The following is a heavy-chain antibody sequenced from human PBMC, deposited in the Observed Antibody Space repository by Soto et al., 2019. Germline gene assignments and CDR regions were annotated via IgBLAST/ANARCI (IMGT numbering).Heavy chain of an antibody. V-gene: IGHV1-18*01. Sequence: ASVKVSCKASGYTFTSYGISWVRQAHGQGLEWMGWISAYNGNTNYAQKLQGRVTMATDTSTSTAYMELRSLRSDDTAVYYCARGTDYYGSGTEDAFDIWGQGTMVTV. CDR2: ISAYNGNT. CDR1: GYTFTSYG. J-gene: IGHJ3*02. CDR3: ARGTDYYGSGTEDAFDI. D-gene: IGHD3-10*01.